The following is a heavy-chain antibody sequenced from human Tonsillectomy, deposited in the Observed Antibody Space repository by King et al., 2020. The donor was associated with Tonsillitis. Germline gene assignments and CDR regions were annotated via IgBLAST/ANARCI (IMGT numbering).Heavy chain of an antibody. V-gene: IGHV4-61*01. J-gene: IGHJ6*02. Sequence: QLQESGPGLVKPSGTLSLTCTVSGGPVRGEIHYWSWIRQPPGQGLEWIGYVYYSGDTNYNTSLKSRVTISVDTSKNQFSLKLRSVNAADTAVYYCASGGPIVVVPAGMPDFYYYGMDVWGQGTTVTVSS. CDR2: VYYSGDT. D-gene: IGHD2-2*01. CDR1: GGPVRGEIHY. CDR3: ASGGPIVVVPAGMPDFYYYGMDV.